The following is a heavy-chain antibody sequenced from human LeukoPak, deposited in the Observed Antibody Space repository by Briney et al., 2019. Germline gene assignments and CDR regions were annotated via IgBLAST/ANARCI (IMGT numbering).Heavy chain of an antibody. Sequence: SETLSLTCTVSGGSISNYYWSWIRQPPGKGLEWIGYIYYSGSTNYNPSLKSRVTISVDTSKNQFSLKLSSVTAADTAVYYCARDRDSSSGNWFDPWGQGTLVTVSS. CDR2: IYYSGST. CDR1: GGSISNYY. J-gene: IGHJ5*02. D-gene: IGHD6-6*01. CDR3: ARDRDSSSGNWFDP. V-gene: IGHV4-59*01.